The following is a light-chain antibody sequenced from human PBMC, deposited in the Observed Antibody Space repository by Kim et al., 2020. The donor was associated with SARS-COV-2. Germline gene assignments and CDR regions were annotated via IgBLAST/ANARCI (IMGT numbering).Light chain of an antibody. CDR1: QSVSSSY. J-gene: IGKJ4*01. V-gene: IGKV3-20*01. Sequence: SPGERAPLSCRASQSVSSSYLAWYQQKPGQAPRLLIYGASSRATGIPDRFSGSGSGTDFTLTISRLEPEDFAVYYCQQYGSSPFTFGGGTKVEIK. CDR2: GAS. CDR3: QQYGSSPFT.